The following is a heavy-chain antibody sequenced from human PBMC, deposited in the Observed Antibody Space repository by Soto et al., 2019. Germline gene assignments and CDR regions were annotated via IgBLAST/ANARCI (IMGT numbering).Heavy chain of an antibody. J-gene: IGHJ6*02. CDR1: GFTFSSYA. D-gene: IGHD3-10*01. CDR3: AKDRLGCGADYYVFGSYYIPIYYYGMDG. CDR2: ISGSGGST. V-gene: IGHV3-23*01. Sequence: EVQLLESGGGLVQPGGSLRLSCAASGFTFSSYAMSWVRQAPGKGLEWVSAISGSGGSTYYADSVKGRFTISRDNSKNILYRQMHSLRAEDTAVYYCAKDRLGCGADYYVFGSYYIPIYYYGMDGWGQGTTVTVSS.